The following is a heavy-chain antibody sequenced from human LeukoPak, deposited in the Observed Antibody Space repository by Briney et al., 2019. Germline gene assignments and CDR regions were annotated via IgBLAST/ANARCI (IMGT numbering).Heavy chain of an antibody. J-gene: IGHJ3*02. D-gene: IGHD3-3*01. V-gene: IGHV3-21*01. CDR1: GFTFSSYS. CDR3: ARGDDFWGERNAFDI. Sequence: PGGSLRLSCAVSGFTFSSYSMHWVRQAPGKGLEWVSCVNTDGRYIFYADSVKGRFTISRDDAKNSLYLQMNSLRAEETALYYCARGDDFWGERNAFDIWGQGTMVTVSS. CDR2: VNTDGRYI.